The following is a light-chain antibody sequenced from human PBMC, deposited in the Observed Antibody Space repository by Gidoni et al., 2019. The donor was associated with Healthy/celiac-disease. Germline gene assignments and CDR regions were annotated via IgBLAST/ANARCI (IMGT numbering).Light chain of an antibody. CDR2: DAS. Sequence: DIQMTQSPSTLSASVGDRVTITCRASQSISSWLAWYQQEPGKAPKLLIYDASSLESGVPSRFSGSGSGTEFTLTISSLQPDDFATYYCQQYNSYSRTFXQXTKVEIK. CDR3: QQYNSYSRT. V-gene: IGKV1-5*01. CDR1: QSISSW. J-gene: IGKJ1*01.